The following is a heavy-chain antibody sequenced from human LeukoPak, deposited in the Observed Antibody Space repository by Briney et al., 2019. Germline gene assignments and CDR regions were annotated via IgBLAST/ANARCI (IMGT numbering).Heavy chain of an antibody. V-gene: IGHV5-51*01. Sequence: GESLQISCKASGSRFTNYWIGWVRQMPGKGLEFMGIIYPGDSDTRYSPSFQGHVTISADKSLRIAYLQWSSLKASDSAMYYCARLGDGDYVPFDYWGQGTLVTVSS. CDR1: GSRFTNYW. CDR3: ARLGDGDYVPFDY. J-gene: IGHJ4*02. D-gene: IGHD4-17*01. CDR2: IYPGDSDT.